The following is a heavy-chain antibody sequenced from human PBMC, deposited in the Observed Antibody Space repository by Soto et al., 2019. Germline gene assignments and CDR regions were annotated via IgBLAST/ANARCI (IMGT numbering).Heavy chain of an antibody. Sequence: SETLSLTCTVSGGSINTYNLFWAWIRQPPGKGLEWIASIHYSGNAYYNPSLTSRVSISRDTSKNRVSLELSSVTAADTAVYYCARVNVTLDFWGQGTLVTVSS. J-gene: IGHJ4*02. V-gene: IGHV4-39*01. CDR2: IHYSGNA. CDR3: ARVNVTLDF. CDR1: GGSINTYNLF. D-gene: IGHD2-21*02.